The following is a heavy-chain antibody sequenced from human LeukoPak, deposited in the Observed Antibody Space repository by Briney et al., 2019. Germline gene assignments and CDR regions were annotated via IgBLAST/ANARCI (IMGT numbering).Heavy chain of an antibody. J-gene: IGHJ4*02. CDR1: GFIVSNAW. V-gene: IGHV3-15*07. Sequence: GGSLRLSCAASGFIVSNAWMDWVRQAPGKGLEWVGRIKSKTDGGTTDYAAPVKGRFIITRDDSKYTLYLQMNSLKTEDTALYYCTTVYLTGEGNDYWGQGILVIVSS. CDR2: IKSKTDGGTT. D-gene: IGHD3-9*01. CDR3: TTVYLTGEGNDY.